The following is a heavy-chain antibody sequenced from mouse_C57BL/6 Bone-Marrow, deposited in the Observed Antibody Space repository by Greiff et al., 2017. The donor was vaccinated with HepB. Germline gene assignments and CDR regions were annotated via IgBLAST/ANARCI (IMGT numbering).Heavy chain of an antibody. CDR1: GFNIKDYY. V-gene: IGHV14-1*01. Sequence: EVQLQQSGAELVRPGASVKLSCTATGFNIKDYYMHWVKQRPEQGLEWIGRIDPEDGDTEYAPKFQGKATMTADTSSNTAYLQPCSLTSEDTTVYYCTTYGYDVVFDYWGQGTTLTVSS. J-gene: IGHJ2*01. D-gene: IGHD2-2*01. CDR2: IDPEDGDT. CDR3: TTYGYDVVFDY.